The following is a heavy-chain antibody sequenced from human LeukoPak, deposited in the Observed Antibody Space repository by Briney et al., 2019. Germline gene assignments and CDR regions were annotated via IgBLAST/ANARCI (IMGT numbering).Heavy chain of an antibody. CDR3: AKSSGPMRGGYYFDY. Sequence: GGSLRLSCAASGFTFSSYAMSWVRQAPGKGLEWVSAISGSGGSTYYADSVKGRFTISRDNSKNTLYLQMNSLRAEDTAVYYCAKSSGPMRGGYYFDYWGQGTLVTVSS. J-gene: IGHJ4*02. V-gene: IGHV3-23*01. D-gene: IGHD1-26*01. CDR1: GFTFSSYA. CDR2: ISGSGGST.